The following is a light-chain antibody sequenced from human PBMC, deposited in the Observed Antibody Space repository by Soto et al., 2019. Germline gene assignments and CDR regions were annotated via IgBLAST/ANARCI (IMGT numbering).Light chain of an antibody. CDR1: SSDVGGYNY. V-gene: IGLV2-14*03. Sequence: QSALTQPRPASGSPGQSITISCTGTSSDVGGYNYVSWYQQHPAKAPKLIIFDVSKRPSGVPNRFSGSKSGNTASLTISGLQAEDEADYYCSSYTSSSTLGVFGTGTKVTVL. CDR2: DVS. CDR3: SSYTSSSTLGV. J-gene: IGLJ1*01.